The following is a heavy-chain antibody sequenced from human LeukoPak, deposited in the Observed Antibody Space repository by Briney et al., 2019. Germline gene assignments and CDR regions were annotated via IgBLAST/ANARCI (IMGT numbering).Heavy chain of an antibody. V-gene: IGHV3-9*01. J-gene: IGHJ6*02. CDR1: GFTFDDYI. CDR2: ISWNSGRI. CDR3: AKDRGSGLYYYIMDV. D-gene: IGHD6-19*01. Sequence: GGSLRLSCAASGFTFDDYIMHRVRQAPGKGLEWVSGISWNSGRIDYADSVKGRFTISRDNAKNSLYLQMNSLRAEDTAFYYCAKDRGSGLYYYIMDVWGQGTTVTVSS.